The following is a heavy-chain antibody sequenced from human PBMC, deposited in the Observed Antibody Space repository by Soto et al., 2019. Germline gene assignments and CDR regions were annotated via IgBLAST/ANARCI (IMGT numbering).Heavy chain of an antibody. CDR1: GGSMSSHK. D-gene: IGHD3-10*01. J-gene: IGHJ6*02. Sequence: SETLSLTCTGSGGSMSSHKWSWIRQPPGKGVEWIGYIHDSGDTSYNPSLKGRVTISVDTSKKEFSLKLRSVTAADTAVYYCVRQGFGDLHGLVDVWGHGTMVTVSS. V-gene: IGHV4-59*08. CDR2: IHDSGDT. CDR3: VRQGFGDLHGLVDV.